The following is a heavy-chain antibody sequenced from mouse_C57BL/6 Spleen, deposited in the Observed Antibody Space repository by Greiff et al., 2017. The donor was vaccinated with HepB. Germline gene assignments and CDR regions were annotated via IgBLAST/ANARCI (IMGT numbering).Heavy chain of an antibody. V-gene: IGHV1-54*01. J-gene: IGHJ2*01. D-gene: IGHD2-3*01. CDR2: INPGSGGT. CDR1: GYAFTNYL. CDR3: AREMGGFDY. Sequence: VKLQQPGAELVRPGTSVKVSCKASGYAFTNYLIEWVKQRPGQGLEWIGVINPGSGGTNYNEKFKGKATLTADKSSSTAYMQLSSLTSEDSAVYFCAREMGGFDYWGQGTTLTVSS.